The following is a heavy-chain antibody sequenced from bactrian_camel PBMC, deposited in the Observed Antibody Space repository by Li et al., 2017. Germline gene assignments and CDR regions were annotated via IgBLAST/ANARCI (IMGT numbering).Heavy chain of an antibody. J-gene: IGHJ4*01. Sequence: HVQLVESGGGLVQPGGSLRLSCAASGFTFSSYWMYWVRQAPGKGREWVSAISPDGTTFYADSVKGRFTISRDNAKNTVYLQMNSLDPDDTAVYYCAAAGGPWTKIILAGAMDSGPARVITGAGGPRSPSP. D-gene: IGHD5*01. V-gene: IGHV3S1*01. CDR3: AAAGGPWTKIILAGAMDSGPARVIT. CDR2: ISPDGTT. CDR1: GFTFSSYW.